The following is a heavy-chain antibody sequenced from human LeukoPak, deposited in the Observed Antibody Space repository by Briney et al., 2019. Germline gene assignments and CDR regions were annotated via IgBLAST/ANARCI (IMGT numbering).Heavy chain of an antibody. V-gene: IGHV1-2*02. CDR3: ALWFGELSALINYYYYGMDV. CDR1: GYTFTDYY. CDR2: INPKSGDT. J-gene: IGHJ6*02. D-gene: IGHD3-10*01. Sequence: GASVKVSCKAPGYTFTDYYMHWVRQAPGQGLEWMGWINPKSGDTNYAQKFQGRVTMTRDTSISTAYMELSRLRSDDTAVYYCALWFGELSALINYYYYGMDVWGQGTTVTVSS.